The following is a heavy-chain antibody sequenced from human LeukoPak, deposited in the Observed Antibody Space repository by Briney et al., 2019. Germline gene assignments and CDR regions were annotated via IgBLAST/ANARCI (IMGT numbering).Heavy chain of an antibody. V-gene: IGHV6-1*01. CDR1: GDSVSSDSAA. Sequence: SQTLSLTCAISGDSVSSDSAAWNWIRQSPSRGLEWLGRAVYRAKWYNDYAVSVKSRITINPDTSKNQFSLQLNSVTPEDTAVYYCARVGIAAAGISWFDPWGQGTLVTVSS. CDR3: ARVGIAAAGISWFDP. J-gene: IGHJ5*02. D-gene: IGHD6-13*01. CDR2: AVYRAKWYN.